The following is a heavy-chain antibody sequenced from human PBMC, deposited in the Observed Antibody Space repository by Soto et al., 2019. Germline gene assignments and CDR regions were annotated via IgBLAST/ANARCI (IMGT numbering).Heavy chain of an antibody. CDR1: GFTFSSYV. CDR3: AKGNSGWTRFDP. Sequence: GGSLRLSCAASGFTFSSYVMTWVRQAPGRGLEWVSIISASGGSIYYADSVKGRFTISRDNSKNTLYLQTNSLRAEDTAVYYCAKGNSGWTRFDPWGQGTLVTVS. V-gene: IGHV3-23*01. J-gene: IGHJ5*02. CDR2: ISASGGSI. D-gene: IGHD6-19*01.